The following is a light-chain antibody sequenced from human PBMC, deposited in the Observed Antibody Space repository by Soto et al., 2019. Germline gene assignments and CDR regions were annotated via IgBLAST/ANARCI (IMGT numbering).Light chain of an antibody. CDR3: QQYDDSFT. CDR2: GAS. J-gene: IGKJ3*01. V-gene: IGKV3-20*01. CDR1: QSVSSTY. Sequence: EIVLTQSPGTLSLSPGERATLSCKASQSVSSTYLAWYQQKPGQAPRLLIYGASSRATGIPDRFSGSGSGTDFTLTISRLEPEDFAVYYCQQYDDSFTFGPGTKVDIK.